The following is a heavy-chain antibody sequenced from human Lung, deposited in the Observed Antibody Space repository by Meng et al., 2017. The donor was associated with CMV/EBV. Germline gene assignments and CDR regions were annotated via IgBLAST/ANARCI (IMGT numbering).Heavy chain of an antibody. J-gene: IGHJ4*02. CDR1: GFTFSSYW. V-gene: IGHV3-74*01. D-gene: IGHD3-22*01. Sequence: SCAASGFTFSSYWMHWVRQAPGKGLVWVPRINSDGSSTSYADSVKGRFTISRDNAKNTLYLQMNSLRAEDTAVYYCARSYYYDSSGYYYPFEYGXQGTXVTVSS. CDR2: INSDGSST. CDR3: ARSYYYDSSGYYYPFEY.